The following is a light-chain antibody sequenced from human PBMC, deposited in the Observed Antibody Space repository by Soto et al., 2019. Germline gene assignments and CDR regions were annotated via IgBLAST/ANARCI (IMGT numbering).Light chain of an antibody. CDR3: QPYGSSST. V-gene: IGKV3-20*01. CDR2: GAA. J-gene: IGKJ5*01. CDR1: QSVSSNY. Sequence: EIVLPQSPGTLSLSPGERSTLSCMASQSVSSNYLAWYQQKPGQAPRLLIFGAASRATGIPDRFSGSGSGTDFTLTISRLEPEDIAVYYCQPYGSSSTFGQGTRLEIK.